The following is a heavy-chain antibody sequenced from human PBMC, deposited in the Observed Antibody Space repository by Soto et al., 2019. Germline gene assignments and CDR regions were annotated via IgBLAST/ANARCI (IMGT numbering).Heavy chain of an antibody. V-gene: IGHV3-21*01. J-gene: IGHJ3*02. CDR2: ISSSSSYI. CDR1: GFTFSSYS. D-gene: IGHD3-10*01. Sequence: GGSLRLSCAASGFTFSSYSMNWVRQAPGKGLEWVSSISSSSSYIYYAESVKGRFTISRDNAKNSLYLQMNSLRAEDTAVYYCARFIWFGELGGGPDAFDIWGQGTMVTVSS. CDR3: ARFIWFGELGGGPDAFDI.